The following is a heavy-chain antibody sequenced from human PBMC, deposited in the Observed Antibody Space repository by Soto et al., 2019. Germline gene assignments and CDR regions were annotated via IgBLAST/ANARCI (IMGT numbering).Heavy chain of an antibody. V-gene: IGHV3-48*01. D-gene: IGHD2-2*01. CDR1: GFTFSAYS. CDR3: ARMSSSVSPGC. J-gene: IGHJ4*02. Sequence: EVQQVESGGGLVQPGGSLRLSCAASGFTFSAYSMNWVRQAPGKGLEWVSYVNSGGTTKYYAGSVKGRFTISRDNAQNSLYLQMNSLRAEDTAIYYCARMSSSVSPGCWGQRTLVTVSS. CDR2: VNSGGTTK.